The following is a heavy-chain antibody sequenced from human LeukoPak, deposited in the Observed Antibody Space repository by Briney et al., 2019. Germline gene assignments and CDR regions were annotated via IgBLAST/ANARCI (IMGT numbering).Heavy chain of an antibody. Sequence: PGGSLRLSCAASGFTFSSYGMHWVRQAPGKGLEWVAVIWYDGSNKYYADSVKGRFTISRDNAKNSLYLQMNSLRAEDTAVYYCARSGYDYVWGSYRHNWFDPWGQGTLVTVSS. CDR3: ARSGYDYVWGSYRHNWFDP. J-gene: IGHJ5*02. D-gene: IGHD3-16*02. CDR1: GFTFSSYG. V-gene: IGHV3-33*01. CDR2: IWYDGSNK.